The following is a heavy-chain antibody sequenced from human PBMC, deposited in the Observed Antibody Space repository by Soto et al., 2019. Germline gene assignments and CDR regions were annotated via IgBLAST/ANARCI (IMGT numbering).Heavy chain of an antibody. CDR1: GYTFTSYG. CDR3: ARDYPYYYDSSGYHYFDY. D-gene: IGHD3-22*01. CDR2: ISAYNGYT. J-gene: IGHJ4*02. V-gene: IGHV1-18*01. Sequence: QVQLVQSGAEVKKPGASVKVSCKASGYTFTSYGIIWVRQAPGQGLEWMGWISAYNGYTNYAQKLQGRVTMTTDTSTSTAYMELRSVRSDDTAMYYCARDYPYYYDSSGYHYFDYWGQGTLVTVSS.